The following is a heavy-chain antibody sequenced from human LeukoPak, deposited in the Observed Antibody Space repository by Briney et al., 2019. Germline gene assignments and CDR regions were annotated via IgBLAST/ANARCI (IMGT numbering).Heavy chain of an antibody. CDR3: AKDLTTTSADYYFDY. Sequence: GGSLRLSCAASGFTFSSYALHWVRQAPGKGLEWVAVTSNDGRDKHHADSVKGRFTVSRDNSKNTLYLQMNSLRVEDTAVYYCAKDLTTTSADYYFDYWGQGTLVTVSS. D-gene: IGHD1-1*01. J-gene: IGHJ4*02. V-gene: IGHV3-30-3*01. CDR1: GFTFSSYA. CDR2: TSNDGRDK.